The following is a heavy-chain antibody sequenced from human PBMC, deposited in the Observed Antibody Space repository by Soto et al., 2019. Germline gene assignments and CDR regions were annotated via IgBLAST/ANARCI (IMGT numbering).Heavy chain of an antibody. CDR2: IYYSGST. CDR1: GGSISSYY. Sequence: SETLSLTCTVSGGSISSYYWSWIRQPPGKGLEWIGYIYYSGSTNYNPSLKSRVTISVDTSKNQFSLKLSSVTAADTAVYYCAREVSTSLNWFDPWGQGTLVTVSS. J-gene: IGHJ5*02. D-gene: IGHD2-2*01. CDR3: AREVSTSLNWFDP. V-gene: IGHV4-59*01.